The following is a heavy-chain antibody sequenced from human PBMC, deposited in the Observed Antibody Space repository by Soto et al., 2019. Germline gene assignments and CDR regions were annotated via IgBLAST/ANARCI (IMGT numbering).Heavy chain of an antibody. J-gene: IGHJ6*02. Sequence: GASVKVSCKASGYTFTGYYVYWVREAPGQGLEWMGWINPETGGTSYAQKFQGRVTLSRDTSINTAYLELSRLRFDDAAVYFCARERYQVISDGMDVWGQGTTVTVSS. CDR1: GYTFTGYY. CDR2: INPETGGT. V-gene: IGHV1-2*02. CDR3: ARERYQVISDGMDV. D-gene: IGHD2-2*01.